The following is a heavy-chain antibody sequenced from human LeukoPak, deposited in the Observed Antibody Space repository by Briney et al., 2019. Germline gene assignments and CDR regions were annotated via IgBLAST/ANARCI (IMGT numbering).Heavy chain of an antibody. J-gene: IGHJ4*02. CDR3: ARDMGVIVSVFDD. CDR2: ITSSGTTI. Sequence: GGSLRLSCAASGFIFSSYEMHWVRQAPGKGLEWVSHITSSGTTIYYADSVKGRFTISRDNAKNSLYLQMISLRAEDTAVYYCARDMGVIVSVFDDWGQGTLVTVSS. D-gene: IGHD3-10*01. V-gene: IGHV3-48*03. CDR1: GFIFSSYE.